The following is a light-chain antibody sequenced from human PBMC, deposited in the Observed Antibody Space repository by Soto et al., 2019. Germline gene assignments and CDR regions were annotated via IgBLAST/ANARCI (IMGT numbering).Light chain of an antibody. CDR3: QQYNRYWT. V-gene: IGKV1-5*01. CDR2: DAS. J-gene: IGKJ1*01. CDR1: QSIGSG. Sequence: DIQMTQSPSTLSASVRDRVTITCRASQSIGSGLAWYQKKAGKAPKLLIYDASSLESGVPSRFSGSGSGTEFTLTISSLQPDDSATYYRQQYNRYWTFGQGTKVEIK.